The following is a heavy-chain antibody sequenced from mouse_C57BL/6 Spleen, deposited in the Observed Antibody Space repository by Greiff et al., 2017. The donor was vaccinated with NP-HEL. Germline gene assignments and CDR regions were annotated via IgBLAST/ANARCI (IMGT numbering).Heavy chain of an antibody. D-gene: IGHD2-2*01. CDR2: INYDGSST. Sequence: EVMLVESEGGLVQPGSSMKLSCTASGFTFSDYYMAWVRQVPEKGLEWVANINYDGSSTYYLDSLKSRFIISRDNAKNILYLQMSSLKSEDTATYYCARAYGYSYYFDYWGQGTTLTVSS. V-gene: IGHV5-16*01. CDR1: GFTFSDYY. J-gene: IGHJ2*01. CDR3: ARAYGYSYYFDY.